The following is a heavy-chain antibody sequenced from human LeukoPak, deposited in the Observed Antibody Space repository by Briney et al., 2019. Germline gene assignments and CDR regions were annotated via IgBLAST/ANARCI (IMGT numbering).Heavy chain of an antibody. CDR3: ARDLEYCSTASCFT. CDR2: IHQSGIT. V-gene: IGHV4-30-2*01. Sequence: SQTLSLTCNVSGDSINSGGFYWNWIRQPPGKGLEWIAYIHQSGITVSNPSLKSRLTLSLDASKNQFSLRLTSVTVADTAVYYCARDLEYCSTASCFTWGQGTLVTVSS. D-gene: IGHD2-2*01. CDR1: GDSINSGGFY. J-gene: IGHJ5*02.